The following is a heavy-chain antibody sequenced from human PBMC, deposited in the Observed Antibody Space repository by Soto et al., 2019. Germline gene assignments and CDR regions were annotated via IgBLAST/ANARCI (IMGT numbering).Heavy chain of an antibody. Sequence: EVQLVESGGGLVQPGRSLRLSCAASGFTFDDYAMHWVRQAPGKGLEWVSGISWNSGSIGYADSVKGRFTISRDNAKNSRFLKMNRRKAEDTAFFYWAKRLKGEAAGGGGFDYWGQGTLVTVSS. CDR1: GFTFDDYA. J-gene: IGHJ4*02. V-gene: IGHV3-9*01. D-gene: IGHD6-13*01. CDR3: AKRLKGEAAGGGGFDY. CDR2: ISWNSGSI.